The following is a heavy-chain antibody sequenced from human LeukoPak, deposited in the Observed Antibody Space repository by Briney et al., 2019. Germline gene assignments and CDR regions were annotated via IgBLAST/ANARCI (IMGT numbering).Heavy chain of an antibody. V-gene: IGHV4-39*07. D-gene: IGHD6-13*01. CDR1: GGSISSSSYY. CDR3: AREGDSSSVEWFDP. CDR2: IYHSGRT. Sequence: SETLSLTCTVSGGSISSSSYYWGWIRQPPGKGLEWIGSIYHSGRTYYNPSLKSRVTISVDTSKNQFSLKLSSVTAADTAVYYCAREGDSSSVEWFDPWGQGTLVTVSS. J-gene: IGHJ5*02.